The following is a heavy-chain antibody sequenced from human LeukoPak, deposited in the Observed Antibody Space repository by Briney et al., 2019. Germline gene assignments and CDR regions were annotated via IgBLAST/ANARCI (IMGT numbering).Heavy chain of an antibody. V-gene: IGHV1-2*02. CDR1: GYTFTGYY. CDR2: INPNSGDT. CDR3: ARAPKNDAYDI. J-gene: IGHJ3*02. Sequence: ASVNVSCKASGYTFTGYYIHWVRQAPGQGVECVWWINPNSGDTHSAQNFQGRVTLTRDTSISTASMDLSRLRSDDTAVYYCARAPKNDAYDIWGRGTMVTVSS.